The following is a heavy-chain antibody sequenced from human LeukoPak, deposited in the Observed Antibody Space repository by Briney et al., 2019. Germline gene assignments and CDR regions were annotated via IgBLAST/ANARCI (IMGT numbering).Heavy chain of an antibody. Sequence: GGSLRLSCAASGFTFSSYNMNWVRQAPGKGLEWVAVIWYDGNNKYYADSVKGRFTISRDNSKNTLYLQMNSLRAEDTAVYYCARSTSSEYDIYHFDYWGQGTLVTVSS. J-gene: IGHJ4*02. V-gene: IGHV3-33*08. CDR3: ARSTSSEYDIYHFDY. D-gene: IGHD3-9*01. CDR1: GFTFSSYN. CDR2: IWYDGNNK.